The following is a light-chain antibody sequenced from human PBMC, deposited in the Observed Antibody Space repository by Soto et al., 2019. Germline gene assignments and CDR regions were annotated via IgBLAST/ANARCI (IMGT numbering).Light chain of an antibody. CDR1: QSISGNS. J-gene: IGKJ3*01. V-gene: IGKV3-20*01. CDR3: RQYGNSPQP. Sequence: EIVLTQSPGTLSLSPGERATLSCRASQSISGNSLAWYQQKLGQPPRLLIYSASNRATDVPDRFSGSGFATDFTLAISRLEPEDCAVYYCRQYGNSPQPVGPRTKVDV. CDR2: SAS.